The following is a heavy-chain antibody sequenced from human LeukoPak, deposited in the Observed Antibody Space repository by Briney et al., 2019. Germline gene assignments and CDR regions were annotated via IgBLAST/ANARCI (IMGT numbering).Heavy chain of an antibody. CDR2: IKQDGSEK. Sequence: GGSLRLSCAASGFTFSSYWMSWVRQAPGKGLEWVANIKQDGSEKYYVDSVKGRFTISRDNAKNSLYLQMNSLRAEDTAVYYCXXXXXXWSGSPFDYWGQGTLVTVSS. V-gene: IGHV3-7*01. CDR1: GFTFSSYW. J-gene: IGHJ4*02. D-gene: IGHD3-3*01. CDR3: XXXXXXWSGSPFDY.